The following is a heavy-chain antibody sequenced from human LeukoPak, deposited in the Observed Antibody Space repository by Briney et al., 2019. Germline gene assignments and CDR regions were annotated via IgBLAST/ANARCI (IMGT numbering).Heavy chain of an antibody. CDR2: IHYTGST. D-gene: IGHD3-22*01. CDR1: GGSISSYY. V-gene: IGHV4-59*01. J-gene: IGHJ4*02. CDR3: AGVDDTSAIDY. Sequence: SETLSLTCTVSGGSISSYYWTWIRQPPGEGLEWIGYIHYTGSTNYNPSLESRVSISVDTSKKYFSLKLRSVTAADTAVYYCAGVDDTSAIDYWGQGTLVTVSS.